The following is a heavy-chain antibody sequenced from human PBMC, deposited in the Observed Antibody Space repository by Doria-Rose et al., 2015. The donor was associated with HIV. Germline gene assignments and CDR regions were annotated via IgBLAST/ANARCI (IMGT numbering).Heavy chain of an antibody. Sequence: QITLKESGPVLVKPTETLTLTCTVSGVSLSSPGMGVSWIRQPPGKALEWLANIFSDDERSYKTSLKSRLTISGGTSKSQVVLTMTDMDPVDTATYYCARIKSSRWYHKYYFDFWGQGTPVIVSA. D-gene: IGHD6-13*01. V-gene: IGHV2-26*01. CDR3: ARIKSSRWYHKYYFDF. J-gene: IGHJ4*02. CDR1: GVSLSSPGMG. CDR2: IFSDDER.